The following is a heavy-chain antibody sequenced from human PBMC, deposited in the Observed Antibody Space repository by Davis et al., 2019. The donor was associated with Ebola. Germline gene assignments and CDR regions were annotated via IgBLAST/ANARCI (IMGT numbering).Heavy chain of an antibody. J-gene: IGHJ4*02. Sequence: GGSLRLSCAASGFTFSSYAMSWVRQAPGKGLEWVSGISGSGGSTYYADSVKGRFTISRDNSKNTLYLQMNSLRAEDTAVYYCAREGYCSGGSCYYFDYWGQGTLVTVSS. CDR2: ISGSGGST. D-gene: IGHD2-15*01. CDR1: GFTFSSYA. CDR3: AREGYCSGGSCYYFDY. V-gene: IGHV3-23*01.